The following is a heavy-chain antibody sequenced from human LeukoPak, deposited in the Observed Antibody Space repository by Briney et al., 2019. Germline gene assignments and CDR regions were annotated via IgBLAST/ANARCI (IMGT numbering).Heavy chain of an antibody. Sequence: PGGSLRLSCAASGFTFSTYNMNWVRQAPGKGLEWVSSITSSSIYTFYADSVKGRFTISRDDAKNSLYLQMDSLRAEDTAVYYCARRFDLWGQGTLVTVSS. CDR1: GFTFSTYN. CDR2: ITSSSIYT. V-gene: IGHV3-21*01. CDR3: ARRFDL. J-gene: IGHJ4*02.